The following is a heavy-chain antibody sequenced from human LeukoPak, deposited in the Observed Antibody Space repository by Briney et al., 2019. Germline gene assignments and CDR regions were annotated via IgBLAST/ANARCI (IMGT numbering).Heavy chain of an antibody. CDR3: ARDPSSGWYWYFDY. D-gene: IGHD6-19*01. CDR2: IYYSGST. CDR1: GGSISSYY. J-gene: IGHJ4*02. V-gene: IGHV4-59*01. Sequence: PSETLSLTCTVSGGSISSYYWSWIRQPPGKGLEWIGYIYYSGSTNYNPSLKSRVTISVDTSKNQFSLKLSSVTAADTAVYYCARDPSSGWYWYFDYWGQGTLVTVSP.